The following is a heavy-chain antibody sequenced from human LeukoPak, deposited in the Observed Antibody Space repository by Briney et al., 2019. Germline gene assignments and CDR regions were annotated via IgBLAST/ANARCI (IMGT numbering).Heavy chain of an antibody. CDR3: ARDSLTYGMDV. CDR2: FYYSGST. CDR1: GGSISSYY. Sequence: SETQSLTCTVSGGSISSYYWSWIRQPPGKGLEWIGYFYYSGSTNYNPSLRSRVTISVDTSKNQFSLKLSSVTAADTAVYFCARDSLTYGMDVWGQGTTVTISS. V-gene: IGHV4-59*01. J-gene: IGHJ6*02.